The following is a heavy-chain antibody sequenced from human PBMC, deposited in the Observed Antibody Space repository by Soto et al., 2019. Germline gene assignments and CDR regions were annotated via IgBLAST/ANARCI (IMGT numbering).Heavy chain of an antibody. CDR3: ARVRRITMVRGVIMDYSYGMDV. V-gene: IGHV1-69*13. J-gene: IGHJ6*02. D-gene: IGHD3-10*01. CDR1: GGTFSSYA. CDR2: IIPIFGTA. Sequence: SVKVSCKACGGTFSSYAISWVRQAPGQGLEWMGGIIPIFGTANYAQKFQGRVTITADESTSTAYMELSSLRSEDTAVYYCARVRRITMVRGVIMDYSYGMDVLGQGTTVTVSS.